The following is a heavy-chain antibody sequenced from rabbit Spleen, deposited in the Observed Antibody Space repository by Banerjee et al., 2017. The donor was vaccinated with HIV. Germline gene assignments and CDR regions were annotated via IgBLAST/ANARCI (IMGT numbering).Heavy chain of an antibody. CDR1: GFTLTSYY. V-gene: IGHV1S40*01. CDR2: IYADSTGST. J-gene: IGHJ4*01. CDR3: AREPWTTIML. Sequence: QSLEESGGDLVKPGGTLTLTCTASGFTLTSYYMCWVRQAPGKGLEWIGCIYADSTGSTYYASWAKGRFTISKTSSTTVTLQMTSLTAADTATYFCAREPWTTIMLWGPGTLVTVS. D-gene: IGHD1-1*01.